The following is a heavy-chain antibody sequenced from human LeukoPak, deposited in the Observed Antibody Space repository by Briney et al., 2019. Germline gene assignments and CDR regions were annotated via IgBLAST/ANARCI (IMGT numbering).Heavy chain of an antibody. Sequence: ASVKVSCKASGYTFTSYDINWVRQATGQGLEWMGWMNPNSGNTGYAQKFQGRVTMTRNTSISTAYMELSSLRSEDTAVYYCARGAYNKYCSSTSCPRNYWGQRTLVTVSS. CDR2: MNPNSGNT. J-gene: IGHJ4*02. CDR1: GYTFTSYD. V-gene: IGHV1-8*01. D-gene: IGHD2-2*01. CDR3: ARGAYNKYCSSTSCPRNY.